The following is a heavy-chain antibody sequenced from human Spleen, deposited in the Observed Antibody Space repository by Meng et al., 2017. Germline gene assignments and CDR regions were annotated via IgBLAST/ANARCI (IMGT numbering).Heavy chain of an antibody. Sequence: GSLRLSCAASGFTVSRNYMSWVRQAPGKGLEWVSTIYSGGSTYYSDSVKGRFTISRDNSKNTLYLQMNSLRAEDTAVYYCAKGGYSYGYDDWGQGTLVTVSS. J-gene: IGHJ4*02. D-gene: IGHD5-18*01. CDR2: IYSGGST. CDR1: GFTVSRNY. V-gene: IGHV3-53*01. CDR3: AKGGYSYGYDD.